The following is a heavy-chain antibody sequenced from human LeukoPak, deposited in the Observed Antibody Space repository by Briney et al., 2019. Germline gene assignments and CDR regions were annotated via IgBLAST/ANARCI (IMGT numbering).Heavy chain of an antibody. CDR2: ISGSGGST. Sequence: GGSLRLSCAASGFTFSSYAMSWVRQAPGKGLEWVSAISGSGGSTYYADSVKGRFTISRDNSKNTLYLQMNSLRAEDTAVYYCARDFIIYRIAVADPSGFDYWGQGTLVTVSS. CDR3: ARDFIIYRIAVADPSGFDY. J-gene: IGHJ4*02. D-gene: IGHD6-19*01. V-gene: IGHV3-23*01. CDR1: GFTFSSYA.